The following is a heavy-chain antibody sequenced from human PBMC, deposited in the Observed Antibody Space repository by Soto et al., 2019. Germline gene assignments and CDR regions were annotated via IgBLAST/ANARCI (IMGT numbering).Heavy chain of an antibody. V-gene: IGHV4-4*02. CDR2: IYHSGST. J-gene: IGHJ4*02. Sequence: QVELQESGPGLVKPSGTLSLTCVVSGNSISTTNWWSWVRQSPGKGLEWIGEIYHSGSTNYNPSLKSRGTISVDKSKNQYSLKLSSVTAADTAVYYCARDVGYHYDGSPSGQFDFWGQGTLVTVSS. D-gene: IGHD3-22*01. CDR3: ARDVGYHYDGSPSGQFDF. CDR1: GNSISTTNW.